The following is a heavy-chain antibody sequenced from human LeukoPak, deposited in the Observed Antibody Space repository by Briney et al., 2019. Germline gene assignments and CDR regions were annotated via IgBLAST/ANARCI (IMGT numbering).Heavy chain of an antibody. J-gene: IGHJ4*02. Sequence: GGSLRLSCAASGFTFSSYAMTWVRQAPGEGLQWVSGISGSGTSAYYADSVRGRFTISRDNSKNTLYLQMNSLRAEDTAVYYCAKDLRGSYSDYWGQGTLVTVSS. V-gene: IGHV3-23*01. CDR2: ISGSGTSA. CDR3: AKDLRGSYSDY. CDR1: GFTFSSYA. D-gene: IGHD3-16*01.